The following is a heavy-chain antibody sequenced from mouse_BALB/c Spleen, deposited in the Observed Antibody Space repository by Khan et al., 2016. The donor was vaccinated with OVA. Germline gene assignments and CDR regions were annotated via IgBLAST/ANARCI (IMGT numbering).Heavy chain of an antibody. Sequence: VQLQESGAELVKPGATVKLSCTASGFNINDTYMHWLKQRPEQGLEWIGRIDPPNGNTKYDQKFQGKATITADKSSNTAYLQLSSLTSEDTAVYSCARMAGKWGQGTPLTVSA. CDR2: IDPPNGNT. CDR3: ARMAGK. J-gene: IGHJ2*01. CDR1: GFNINDTY. V-gene: IGHV14-3*02.